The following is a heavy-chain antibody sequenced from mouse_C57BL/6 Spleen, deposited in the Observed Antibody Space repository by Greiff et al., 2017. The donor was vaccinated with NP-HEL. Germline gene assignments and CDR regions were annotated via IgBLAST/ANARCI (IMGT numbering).Heavy chain of an antibody. Sequence: EVQLVESGGDLVKPGGSLKLSCAASGFTFSSYGMSWVRQTPDKRLEWVATISSGGSYTYYPDSVKGRFTISRDNAKNTLYLQMSSLKSEDTAMYYCARQSLYDAVFAYWGQGTLVTVSA. CDR3: ARQSLYDAVFAY. V-gene: IGHV5-6*01. CDR2: ISSGGSYT. J-gene: IGHJ3*01. CDR1: GFTFSSYG. D-gene: IGHD2-3*01.